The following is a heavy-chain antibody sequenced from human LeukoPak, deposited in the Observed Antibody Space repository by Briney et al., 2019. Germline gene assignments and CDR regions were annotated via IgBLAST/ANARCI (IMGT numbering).Heavy chain of an antibody. CDR2: ISAYNGNT. J-gene: IGHJ4*02. CDR1: GYTFTGYG. V-gene: IGHV1-18*01. Sequence: ASVKVSCKASGYTFTGYGITWVRQAPGQGLEWMGSISAYNGNTNYAQKFQGRVTMTTETSTRTAYMELRSLRSDDAAVYYCARIDLAYGSGTYYSSYFEYWGQGTLVTVSS. CDR3: ARIDLAYGSGTYYSSYFEY. D-gene: IGHD3-10*01.